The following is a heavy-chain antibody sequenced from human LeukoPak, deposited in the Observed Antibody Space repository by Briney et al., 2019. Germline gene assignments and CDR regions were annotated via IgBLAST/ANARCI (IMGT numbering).Heavy chain of an antibody. Sequence: GGSLRLSCAASGFTFSSYGMTWVRQAPGKGLEWVSYISSSSSTIYYADSVKGRFTISRDNAKNSLYLQLNSLRAEDTAVYYCARDGLAAATLHWCFDLWGRGTLATVSS. J-gene: IGHJ2*01. V-gene: IGHV3-48*01. D-gene: IGHD2-15*01. CDR2: ISSSSSTI. CDR3: ARDGLAAATLHWCFDL. CDR1: GFTFSSYG.